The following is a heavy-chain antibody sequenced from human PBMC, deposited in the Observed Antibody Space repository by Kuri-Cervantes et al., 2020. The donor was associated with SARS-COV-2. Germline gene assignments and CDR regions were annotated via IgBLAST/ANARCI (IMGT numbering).Heavy chain of an antibody. V-gene: IGHV3-7*01. CDR3: ATPSWRAAPSHFQH. Sequence: GESLKSSCAASGFSFSSYWMSWVRQAPGKGLEWVANIKQDGSEKYYVDSGKGRFTISRDNAKNSLYLQMNSLRAEDTAVYYCATPSWRAAPSHFQHWGQGTLVTVSS. CDR2: IKQDGSEK. D-gene: IGHD6-6*01. J-gene: IGHJ1*01. CDR1: GFSFSSYW.